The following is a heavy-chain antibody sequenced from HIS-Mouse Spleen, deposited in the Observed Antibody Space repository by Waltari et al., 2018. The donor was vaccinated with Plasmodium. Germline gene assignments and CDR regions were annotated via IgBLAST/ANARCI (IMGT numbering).Heavy chain of an antibody. CDR3: ARGPGYSSGWYYFDY. CDR2: INHSGST. V-gene: IGHV4-34*01. Sequence: QQWGAGLLKPSETLSLTCAVYGGSFSGYYWSWIRQPPGKGLEWIGEINHSGSTNYNPSLKSRVTISEDTSKNQFSLKLSSVTAADTAVYYCARGPGYSSGWYYFDYWGQGTLVTVSS. CDR1: GGSFSGYY. J-gene: IGHJ4*02. D-gene: IGHD6-19*01.